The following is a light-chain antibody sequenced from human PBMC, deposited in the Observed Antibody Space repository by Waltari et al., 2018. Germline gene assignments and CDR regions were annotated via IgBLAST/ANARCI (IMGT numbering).Light chain of an antibody. CDR3: QKYGTLPGT. CDR2: DTS. J-gene: IGKJ1*01. CDR1: QSVSRY. V-gene: IGKV3-20*01. Sequence: EIVLTQSPGTLSLSPGERATLSCRASQSVSRYLAWYQQRPGQPPRLLIYDTSTKATGIPDRFSGSGSGTDFSLTISRLEPEDFAVYYCQKYGTLPGTFGQGTKVEI.